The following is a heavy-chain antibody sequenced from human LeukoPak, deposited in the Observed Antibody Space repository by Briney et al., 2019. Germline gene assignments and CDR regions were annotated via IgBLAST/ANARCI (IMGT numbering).Heavy chain of an antibody. Sequence: SETLSLTCAVYGGSFSGYYWGWIRRPPGKGLEWIGSIYYSGSTYYNPSLKSRVTISVDTSKNQFSLKLSSVTAADTAVYYCARLYSSSWPYYYYYMDVWGKGTTVTISS. D-gene: IGHD6-13*01. CDR2: IYYSGST. J-gene: IGHJ6*03. CDR1: GGSFSGYY. CDR3: ARLYSSSWPYYYYYMDV. V-gene: IGHV4-39*01.